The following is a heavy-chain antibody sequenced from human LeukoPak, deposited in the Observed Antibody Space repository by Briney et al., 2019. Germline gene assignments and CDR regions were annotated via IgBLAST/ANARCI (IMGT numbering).Heavy chain of an antibody. V-gene: IGHV3-30*14. CDR3: ASLGVTAMVIDDY. CDR2: IPYDGSNK. J-gene: IGHJ4*02. D-gene: IGHD5-18*01. Sequence: PGTSLRLSCAASGFTFSTYGIHWVRQAPGKGLEWVAVIPYDGSNKYYADSVKGRFTISRDNSKNTLYLQMNSLRAEDTAVYYCASLGVTAMVIDDYWGQGTLVTVSS. CDR1: GFTFSTYG.